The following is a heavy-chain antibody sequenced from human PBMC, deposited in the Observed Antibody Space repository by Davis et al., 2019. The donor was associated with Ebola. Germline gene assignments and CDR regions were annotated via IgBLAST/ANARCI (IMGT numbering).Heavy chain of an antibody. CDR3: ATRSSGGWFDP. V-gene: IGHV4-34*01. J-gene: IGHJ5*02. CDR2: INHSGST. CDR1: GGSFSGYY. Sequence: PSETLSLTCAVYGGSFSGYYWSWIRQPPGKGLEWIGEINHSGSTNYNPSLKSRVTISVDTSKNQFSLKLSSVTAADTAVYYCATRSSGGWFDPWGQGTLVTVSS. D-gene: IGHD6-19*01.